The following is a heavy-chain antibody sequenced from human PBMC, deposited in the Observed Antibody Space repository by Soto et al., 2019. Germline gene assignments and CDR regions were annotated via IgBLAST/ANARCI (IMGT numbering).Heavy chain of an antibody. CDR3: ARATGYCSGGSCYSAYYYGMDV. Sequence: PGGSLRLSCAASGFTFSSYDMHWVRQATGKGLEWVSAIGTAGDTYYPGSVKGRFTISRENAKNSLYLQMNSLRAEDTAVYYCARATGYCSGGSCYSAYYYGMDVWGQGTTVTVSS. D-gene: IGHD2-15*01. V-gene: IGHV3-13*01. CDR1: GFTFSSYD. J-gene: IGHJ6*02. CDR2: IGTAGDT.